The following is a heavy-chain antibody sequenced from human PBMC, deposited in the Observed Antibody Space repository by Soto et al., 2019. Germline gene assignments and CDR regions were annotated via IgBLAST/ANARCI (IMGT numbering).Heavy chain of an antibody. J-gene: IGHJ4*02. CDR1: GGSISSYY. CDR3: ARGDFWSGYYTSEY. V-gene: IGHV4-59*01. D-gene: IGHD3-3*01. Sequence: QVQLQESGPGLVKTSETLSLTCTVSGGSISSYYWSWIRQPPGKGLEWIGYIYYSGSTNYNPSLKSRVTISVDTSKNQFSLKLSPVTVADTAVYYCARGDFWSGYYTSEYWGQGTLVTVSS. CDR2: IYYSGST.